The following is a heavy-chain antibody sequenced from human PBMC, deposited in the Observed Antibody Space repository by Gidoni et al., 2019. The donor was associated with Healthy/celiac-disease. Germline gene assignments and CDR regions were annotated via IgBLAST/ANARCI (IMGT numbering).Heavy chain of an antibody. CDR2: IYYSGST. D-gene: IGHD3-22*01. J-gene: IGHJ4*02. V-gene: IGHV4-39*01. CDR1: GGSISSSSYY. CDR3: ARQRSGSGYPASLRFFDY. Sequence: QLQLQESGPGLVKPSETLSLTCTVPGGSISSSSYYWGWIRQPPGKGLEWIGSIYYSGSTYYNPYLKSRVTISVDTSKNQFSLKLSSVTAADTAVYYCARQRSGSGYPASLRFFDYWGQGTLVTVSS.